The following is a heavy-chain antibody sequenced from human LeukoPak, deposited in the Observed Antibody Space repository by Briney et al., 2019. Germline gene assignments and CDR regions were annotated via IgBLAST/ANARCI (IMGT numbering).Heavy chain of an antibody. CDR1: GSTFSRYW. D-gene: IGHD5-12*01. Sequence: GGSLRLSCVVSGSTFSRYWMSWVRQAPGKGLEWVANINQDGSEQYYVDSVKGRFTLSRDNAKNSLYLQMNSLRTEDTAVYYCATSDSGYDYYFYYWGQGTLVTVSS. V-gene: IGHV3-7*03. J-gene: IGHJ4*02. CDR3: ATSDSGYDYYFYY. CDR2: INQDGSEQ.